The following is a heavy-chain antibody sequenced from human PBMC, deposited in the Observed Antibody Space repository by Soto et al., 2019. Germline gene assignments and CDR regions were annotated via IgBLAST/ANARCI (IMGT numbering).Heavy chain of an antibody. V-gene: IGHV3-48*03. J-gene: IGHJ6*02. CDR1: GFTFSSYE. Sequence: GGSLRLSCAASGFTFSSYEMNWVRQAPGKGLEWVSYISSSGSTIYYADSVKGRFTISRDNAKNSLYLQMNSLRAEDTAVYYCARELPSVGYCTNGVCPYGMDVWGQGTTVTVSS. CDR3: ARELPSVGYCTNGVCPYGMDV. D-gene: IGHD2-8*01. CDR2: ISSSGSTI.